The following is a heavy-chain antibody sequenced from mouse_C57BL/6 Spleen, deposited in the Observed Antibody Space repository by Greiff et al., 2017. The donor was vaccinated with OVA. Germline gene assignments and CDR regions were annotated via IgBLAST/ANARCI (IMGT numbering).Heavy chain of an antibody. D-gene: IGHD2-3*01. J-gene: IGHJ3*01. CDR3: AKGFYDGSFAY. CDR1: GYAFSSSW. V-gene: IGHV1-82*01. Sequence: VQLQQSGPELVKPGASVKISCKASGYAFSSSWMNWVKQRPGKGLEWIGRIYPGDGDTNYNGKVKGKATLTADKSSSTAYMQLSSLTSEDSAVYFCAKGFYDGSFAYWGQGTLVTVSA. CDR2: IYPGDGDT.